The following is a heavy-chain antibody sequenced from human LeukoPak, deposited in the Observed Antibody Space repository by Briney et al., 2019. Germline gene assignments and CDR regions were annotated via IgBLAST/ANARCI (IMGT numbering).Heavy chain of an antibody. CDR1: GYTFTSYH. J-gene: IGHJ4*02. CDR3: ARSGITMVRGVMSFDY. D-gene: IGHD3-10*01. V-gene: IGHV1-2*02. Sequence: ASVKVSCKASGYTFTSYHMHWERQAPGQGLKWIDWINPNSGGTNYAQKFQGRVTMTRDTSISTAYMELSRLRSDDTAVYYCARSGITMVRGVMSFDYWGQGTLVTVSS. CDR2: INPNSGGT.